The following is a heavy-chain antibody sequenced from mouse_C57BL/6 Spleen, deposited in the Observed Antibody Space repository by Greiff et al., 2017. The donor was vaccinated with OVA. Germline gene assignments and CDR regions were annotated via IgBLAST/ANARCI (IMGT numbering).Heavy chain of an antibody. D-gene: IGHD1-1*01. CDR1: GFTFSSYT. Sequence: EVHLVESGGGLVKPGGSLKLSCAASGFTFSSYTMSWVRQTPEKRLEWVATISGGGGNTYYPDSVKGRFTISRDNAKNTLYLQMSSLRSEDTALYYCARGSSHYFDYWGQGTTLTVSS. CDR2: ISGGGGNT. J-gene: IGHJ2*01. CDR3: ARGSSHYFDY. V-gene: IGHV5-9*01.